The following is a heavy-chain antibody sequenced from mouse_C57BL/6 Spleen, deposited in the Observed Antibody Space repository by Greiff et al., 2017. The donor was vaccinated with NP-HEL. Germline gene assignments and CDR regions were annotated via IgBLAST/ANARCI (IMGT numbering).Heavy chain of an antibody. CDR1: GYTFTSYW. CDR2: INPSSGYT. CDR3: ARFFLDALDY. J-gene: IGHJ4*01. V-gene: IGHV1-7*01. Sequence: QVQLQQSGAELAQPGASVKLSCKASGYTFTSYWMHWVQQRPGQGLEWIGYINPSSGYTKYNQKFKDKATLTADKSSSTAYMQLSSLTYEDSTVYYCARFFLDALDYWGQGTSVTVSS.